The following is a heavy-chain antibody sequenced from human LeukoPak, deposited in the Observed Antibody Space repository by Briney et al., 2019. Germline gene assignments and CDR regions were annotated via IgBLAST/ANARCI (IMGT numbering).Heavy chain of an antibody. J-gene: IGHJ1*01. CDR2: IYWDDDK. V-gene: IGHV2-5*02. CDR3: APKLRPPGIAAAGRFQH. D-gene: IGHD6-13*01. Sequence: SGPTLVKPTQTLTLTCTFSGFSLGSSGVGVGWIRQPPGKALEWLALIYWDDDKRYSPSLKSRLTITKDTSKNQVVLTMTNMDPVDTATYYCAPKLRPPGIAAAGRFQHWGQGTLVTVSP. CDR1: GFSLGSSGVG.